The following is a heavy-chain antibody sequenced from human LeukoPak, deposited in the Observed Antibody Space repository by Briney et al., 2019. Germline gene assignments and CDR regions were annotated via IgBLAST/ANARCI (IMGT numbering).Heavy chain of an antibody. V-gene: IGHV4-38-2*01. CDR3: ARVGGYGPYYYYYYMDV. Sequence: SETLSLTCAVSGYSISSGYYWGWIRQPPGKGLEWIGSIYPSGSTYYNPSLKSRVTISVDTSKNQFSLKLSSVTAADTAVYYCARVGGYGPYYYYYYMDVWGKGTTVTVSS. J-gene: IGHJ6*03. CDR1: GYSISSGYY. D-gene: IGHD1-26*01. CDR2: IYPSGST.